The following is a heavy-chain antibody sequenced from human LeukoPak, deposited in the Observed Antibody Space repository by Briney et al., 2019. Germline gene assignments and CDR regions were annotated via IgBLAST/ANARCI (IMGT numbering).Heavy chain of an antibody. V-gene: IGHV3-73*01. Sequence: GGSLRLSCAASRFTFSDSAMHWVRQSSGKGLEWIGRIRSKPNNYATAYTASVKGRFTISRDDSKSTAYLQMSSLKTEDTAVYYCATAVAGVWNFDYWGQGILVTVSS. CDR1: RFTFSDSA. D-gene: IGHD3-10*01. CDR2: IRSKPNNYAT. CDR3: ATAVAGVWNFDY. J-gene: IGHJ4*02.